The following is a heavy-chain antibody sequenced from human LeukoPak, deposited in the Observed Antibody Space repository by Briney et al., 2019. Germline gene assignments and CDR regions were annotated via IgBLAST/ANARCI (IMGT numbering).Heavy chain of an antibody. CDR1: GYSISSGYY. V-gene: IGHV4-38-2*02. Sequence: SETLSLTCAVSGYSISSGYYWCWILQPPRKGLEGIGSSYHSGSTYYNPSLQSRVTISVDTSTNQFSLKLCSVTPAHTAVYYCARDGSLSGSYPSAIDSWGQGTLVTVSS. D-gene: IGHD1-26*01. CDR3: ARDGSLSGSYPSAIDS. CDR2: SYHSGST. J-gene: IGHJ4*02.